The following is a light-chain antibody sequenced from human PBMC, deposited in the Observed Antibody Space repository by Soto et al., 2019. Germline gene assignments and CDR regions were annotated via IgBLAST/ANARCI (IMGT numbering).Light chain of an antibody. J-gene: IGLJ1*01. Sequence: QSVLTQPASLSGSPRQSITISCTGTSSDFGGYNYVSWYQQHPGKAPKLMIYEVSNRPSGVSNRFSGSKSGNTASLTISGLQAEDEADYYCNSYTSSSTLDVFGTGTKGTVL. V-gene: IGLV2-14*01. CDR1: SSDFGGYNY. CDR2: EVS. CDR3: NSYTSSSTLDV.